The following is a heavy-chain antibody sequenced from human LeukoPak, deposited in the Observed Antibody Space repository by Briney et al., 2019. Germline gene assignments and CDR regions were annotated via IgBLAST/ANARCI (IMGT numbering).Heavy chain of an antibody. CDR2: IYYSGST. D-gene: IGHD5-24*01. Sequence: SETLSLTCTVSGGSISSGDYYWSWIRQPPGKGLEWIGYIYYSGSTYYNPSLKSRVTISVDTSKNQFSLKLSSVTAADTAVYYCARAKERWLQSGGHDAFDIWGQGTMVTVSS. V-gene: IGHV4-30-4*08. CDR1: GGSISSGDYY. J-gene: IGHJ3*02. CDR3: ARAKERWLQSGGHDAFDI.